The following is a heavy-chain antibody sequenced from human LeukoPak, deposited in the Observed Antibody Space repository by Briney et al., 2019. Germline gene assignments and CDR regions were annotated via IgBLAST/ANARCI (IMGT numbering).Heavy chain of an antibody. CDR2: IYGSGST. CDR1: GDSISTYY. D-gene: IGHD1-26*01. CDR3: ARDRGGAIDY. J-gene: IGHJ4*02. V-gene: IGHV4-59*01. Sequence: SETLSLTCTVPGDSISTYYWSWIRQPPGKGLEWIGYIYGSGSTNYNPSLKSRVTISEDTSKNQFSLKLSSVTAADTALYYCARDRGGAIDYWGQGSLVTVSS.